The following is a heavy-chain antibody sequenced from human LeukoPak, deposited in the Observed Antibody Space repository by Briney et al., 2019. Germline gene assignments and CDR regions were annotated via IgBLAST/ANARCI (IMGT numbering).Heavy chain of an antibody. CDR2: IYYSGTT. CDR3: ARGTSSGWYGFDS. J-gene: IGHJ4*02. V-gene: IGHV4-59*01. D-gene: IGHD6-19*01. Sequence: SETLSLTCTVSGGSISSYYWSWIRQPPGKGLEWIGYIYYSGTTNYNPSLKSRVTVSVDTSKNQFPLKLNSVTAADTAVYYCARGTSSGWYGFDSWGQGTLVTVSS. CDR1: GGSISSYY.